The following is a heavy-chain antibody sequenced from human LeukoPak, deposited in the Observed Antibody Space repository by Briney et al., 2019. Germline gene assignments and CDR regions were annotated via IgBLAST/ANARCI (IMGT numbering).Heavy chain of an antibody. D-gene: IGHD2-2*01. Sequence: GESLKISCKGSGYSFTSYWIGWVRQMPGKGLEWMGIIYPGDSDTRYSPSFQGQVTISADKSISTAYLQWSSLKASDTAMYYCARLAKGVPPAMHFDYWGQGTLVTVSS. J-gene: IGHJ4*02. CDR3: ARLAKGVPPAMHFDY. CDR2: IYPGDSDT. V-gene: IGHV5-51*01. CDR1: GYSFTSYW.